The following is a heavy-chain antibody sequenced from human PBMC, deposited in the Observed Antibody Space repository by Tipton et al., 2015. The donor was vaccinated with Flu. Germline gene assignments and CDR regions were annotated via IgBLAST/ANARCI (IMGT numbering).Heavy chain of an antibody. J-gene: IGHJ6*02. D-gene: IGHD6-19*01. CDR1: GFAFSSYG. CDR3: AKDLAGMFYYYGMDV. CDR2: ISHDGDNK. V-gene: IGHV3-30*18. Sequence: SLRLSCAASGFAFSSYGIHWVRQAPGKGLEWVAVISHDGDNKYYADSVRGRFTISRDKSKNTLYLQMNSLRTEDTAVYYCAKDLAGMFYYYGMDVWGQGTTVTVSS.